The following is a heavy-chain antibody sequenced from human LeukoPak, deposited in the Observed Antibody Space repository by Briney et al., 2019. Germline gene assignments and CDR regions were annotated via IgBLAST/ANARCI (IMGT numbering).Heavy chain of an antibody. J-gene: IGHJ4*02. CDR2: VYTSGST. CDR3: ARDLTDYYELDY. CDR1: GGSISSSSYY. Sequence: PSETLSLTCTVSGGSISSSSYYWNWVRQPAGKGLEWIGRVYTSGSTNYNPSLKSRVTMSVDTSKNLFSLKLTSVTAADTAVYYCARDLTDYYELDYWGQGALVTVSS. V-gene: IGHV4-61*02. D-gene: IGHD3-22*01.